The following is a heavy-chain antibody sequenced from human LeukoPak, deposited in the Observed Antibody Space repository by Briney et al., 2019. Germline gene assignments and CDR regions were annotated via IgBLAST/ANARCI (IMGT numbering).Heavy chain of an antibody. V-gene: IGHV3-7*01. D-gene: IGHD3-3*01. J-gene: IGHJ5*02. CDR2: IKQDGSEK. Sequence: GGSLRLSCAASGFTVSSNYMSWVRQAPGKGLEWVANIKQDGSEKYYVDSVKGRFTISRDNAKNSLYLQMNSLRTEDTAVYYCARGVTIFGRGGPTNWFDPWGQGTLVTVSS. CDR1: GFTVSSNY. CDR3: ARGVTIFGRGGPTNWFDP.